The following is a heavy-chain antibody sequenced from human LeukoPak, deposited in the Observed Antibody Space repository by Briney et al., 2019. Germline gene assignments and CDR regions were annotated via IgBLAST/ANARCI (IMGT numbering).Heavy chain of an antibody. V-gene: IGHV4-31*03. D-gene: IGHD4-23*01. CDR3: ARYGSNAHDY. J-gene: IGHJ4*02. Sequence: SETLSLTCSVSGGSISSGDYYWSWIRQHPGKGLEWIGHIYYSGTTYNNPSLESRVTISVDTSKNQFSLKLSSVTAADTAVYYCARYGSNAHDYWGQGTLVTVSS. CDR1: GGSISSGDYY. CDR2: IYYSGTT.